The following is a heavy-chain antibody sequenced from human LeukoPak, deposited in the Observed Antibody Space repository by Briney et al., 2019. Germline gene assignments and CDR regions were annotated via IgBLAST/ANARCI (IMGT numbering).Heavy chain of an antibody. CDR3: ARGVNGGNFWIDYMDV. J-gene: IGHJ6*03. CDR2: INPNSGGT. V-gene: IGHV1-2*06. D-gene: IGHD4-23*01. Sequence: ASVKVSCKASGYTFSDYYMHWVRQAPGQGLEWMGRINPNSGGTNFLQKFQGRVTMTRDTSISTAYMELSGLGSDDTAVYYCARGVNGGNFWIDYMDVWGKGTTVTVSS. CDR1: GYTFSDYY.